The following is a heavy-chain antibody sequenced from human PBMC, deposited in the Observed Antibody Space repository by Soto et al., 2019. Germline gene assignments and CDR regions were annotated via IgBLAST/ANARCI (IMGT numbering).Heavy chain of an antibody. CDR2: INHSGST. J-gene: IGHJ4*02. D-gene: IGHD2-2*01. Sequence: SETLSLTCAVYGGSFSGYYWSWIRQPPGKGLEWIGEINHSGSTNYNPSLKSRVTISVDTSKNQFSLKLSSVTAADTAVYYCARELLRYCSSTSCPRVEDNYWGQGTLVTVSS. CDR3: ARELLRYCSSTSCPRVEDNY. CDR1: GGSFSGYY. V-gene: IGHV4-34*01.